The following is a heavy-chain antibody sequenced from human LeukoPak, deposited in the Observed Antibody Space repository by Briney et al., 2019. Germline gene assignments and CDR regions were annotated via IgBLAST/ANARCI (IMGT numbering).Heavy chain of an antibody. CDR3: AKHGFGVPEGY. V-gene: IGHV3-23*01. CDR2: ISGSGGST. CDR1: GFTLRSYA. J-gene: IGHJ4*02. Sequence: GGSLRLSCATSGFTLRSYAMIGLRQSRGEGLEWVSAISGSGGSTYYANSVKGRFTISRDTSKNTLYLQMNSLRAEDTAVYYCAKHGFGVPEGYWGQGTLVTVSS. D-gene: IGHD3-10*01.